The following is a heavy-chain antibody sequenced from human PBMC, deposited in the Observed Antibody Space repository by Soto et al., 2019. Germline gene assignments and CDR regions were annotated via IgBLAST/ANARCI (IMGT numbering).Heavy chain of an antibody. J-gene: IGHJ4*02. V-gene: IGHV1-69*01. Sequence: QVQLVQSGAEVKKPGSSVKVSCKASGGTFSSYAISWVRQAPGQGLEWMGGVIPIFGTANYAQKFQGRVTITADESTSTADMELSSLRSEDTAVYYCARRERTHYGDYLFDYWGQGTLVTVSS. CDR2: VIPIFGTA. D-gene: IGHD4-17*01. CDR3: ARRERTHYGDYLFDY. CDR1: GGTFSSYA.